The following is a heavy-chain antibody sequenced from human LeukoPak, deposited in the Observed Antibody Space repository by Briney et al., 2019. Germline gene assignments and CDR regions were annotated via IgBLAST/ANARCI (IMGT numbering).Heavy chain of an antibody. V-gene: IGHV1-46*01. J-gene: IGHJ4*02. D-gene: IGHD4-17*01. CDR1: GYTFTTYF. CDR3: ARAMSYGANDY. Sequence: ASVKVSCKASGYTFTTYFIHWVRQAPGQGLEWLGIINTSGGGTIYAQQFQGRVTMTRDTSTGTVYMELSTLRSEDTAVYYCARAMSYGANDYWGQGTLVTVSS. CDR2: INTSGGGT.